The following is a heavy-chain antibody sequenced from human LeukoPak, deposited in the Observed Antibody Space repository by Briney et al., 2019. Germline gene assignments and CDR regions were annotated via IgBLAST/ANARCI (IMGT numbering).Heavy chain of an antibody. D-gene: IGHD3-10*01. V-gene: IGHV4-61*02. Sequence: TSETLSLTCTVSGGSISSGSYYWSWIRQPAGKGLEWIGRIYTSGSTNYNPSLKSRVTISVDTSKNQFSLKLSSVTAADTAVYYCARDGTYYYGSGSYSSSWFDPWGQGTLVTVSS. CDR2: IYTSGST. CDR1: GGSISSGSYY. CDR3: ARDGTYYYGSGSYSSSWFDP. J-gene: IGHJ5*02.